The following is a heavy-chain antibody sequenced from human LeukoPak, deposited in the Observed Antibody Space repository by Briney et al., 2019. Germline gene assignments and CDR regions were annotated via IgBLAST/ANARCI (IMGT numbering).Heavy chain of an antibody. CDR2: IRYDGSNK. CDR3: AKESITIFGVVIGAFDY. CDR1: GFTFSSYG. V-gene: IGHV3-30*02. D-gene: IGHD3-3*01. J-gene: IGHJ4*02. Sequence: GGSLRLSCAASGFTFSSYGMHWVRQAPGKGLEWVAFIRYDGSNKYYADSVKGRFTISRDNSKNTLYLQMNSLRAEDTAVYYCAKESITIFGVVIGAFDYWGQGTLVTVSS.